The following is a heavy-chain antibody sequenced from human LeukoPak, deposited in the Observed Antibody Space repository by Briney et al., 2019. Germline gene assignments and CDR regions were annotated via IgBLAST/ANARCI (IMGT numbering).Heavy chain of an antibody. Sequence: GGSLRVSCAASGFTFSSYWMSWVRQAPGKGLEWVANIKQDGGEKYYVDSVKGRFTISRDNAKTSLYLQMNSLRAEDTAVYYCARDPYYDSSLTLPWGQGTLVTVSS. V-gene: IGHV3-7*01. D-gene: IGHD3-22*01. J-gene: IGHJ5*02. CDR1: GFTFSSYW. CDR2: IKQDGGEK. CDR3: ARDPYYDSSLTLP.